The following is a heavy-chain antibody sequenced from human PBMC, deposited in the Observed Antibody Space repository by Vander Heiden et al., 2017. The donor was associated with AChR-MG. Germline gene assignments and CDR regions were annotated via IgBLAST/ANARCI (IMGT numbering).Heavy chain of an antibody. Sequence: QVQLVQSGAEVKKPGASVKVSCKASGYTFTSYYMHWVRQAPGQGLDWMGIINPSVGSTSYAQKFQGRVTMTRDTSTSTVYMELSSLRSEDTAVYYCARGGRLVVVAATTDLYNWFDPWGQGTLVTVSS. V-gene: IGHV1-46*01. CDR2: INPSVGST. CDR3: ARGGRLVVVAATTDLYNWFDP. CDR1: GYTFTSYY. D-gene: IGHD2-15*01. J-gene: IGHJ5*02.